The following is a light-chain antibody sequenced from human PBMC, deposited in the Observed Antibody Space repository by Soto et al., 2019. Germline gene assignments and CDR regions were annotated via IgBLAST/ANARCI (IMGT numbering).Light chain of an antibody. Sequence: DIVMTQSPDSLAVSXGERXTINCXSSQSXXXXXXNRXYLAWYQQKPGQPPKLLIYWASARESGVPDRFSGSGSGADFTLTISSLQAEDAAVYYCQQYHTNPYTFGQGTKLEIK. CDR1: QSXXXXXXNRXY. J-gene: IGKJ2*01. CDR3: QQYHTNPYT. CDR2: WAS. V-gene: IGKV4-1*01.